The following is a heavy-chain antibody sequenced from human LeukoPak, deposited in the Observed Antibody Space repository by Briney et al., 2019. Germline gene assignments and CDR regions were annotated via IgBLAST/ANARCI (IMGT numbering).Heavy chain of an antibody. D-gene: IGHD2-2*01. CDR1: GFTFSSYA. J-gene: IGHJ4*02. CDR3: VRWGVQAGMDY. V-gene: IGHV3-23*01. Sequence: SGGSLRLSCAASGFTFSSYAMSWVRQAPGKGLEWVSAISGSGGSTYYADSVKGRFTISRDNSKNTLYLQMNSLRAEDTALFSCVRWGVQAGMDYWGQGTLVTVSS. CDR2: ISGSGGST.